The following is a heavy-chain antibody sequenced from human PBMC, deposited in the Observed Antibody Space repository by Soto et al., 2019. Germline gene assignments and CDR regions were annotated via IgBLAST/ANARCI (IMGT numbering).Heavy chain of an antibody. CDR1: GFTFSDYY. CDR2: ISSSSSYT. Sequence: QVQLVESGGGLVKPGGSLSLSCAASGFTFSDYYMSWIRQAPGKGLEWVSYISSSSSYTNYADSVKGRFTISRDNAKNSLYLQMNSLRAEDTAVYYCARVSGGSYWRSFDYWGQGTLVTVSS. D-gene: IGHD1-26*01. V-gene: IGHV3-11*06. J-gene: IGHJ4*02. CDR3: ARVSGGSYWRSFDY.